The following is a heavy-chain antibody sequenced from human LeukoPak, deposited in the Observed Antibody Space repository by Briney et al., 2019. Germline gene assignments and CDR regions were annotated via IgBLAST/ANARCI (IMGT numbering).Heavy chain of an antibody. D-gene: IGHD2-21*02. CDR3: ASGVTTQH. CDR2: NIPILGKA. CDR1: RCIFRRYA. V-gene: IGHV1-69*04. Sequence: SVNVSRKASRCIFRRYAISGLRPAGAQGREWMGRNIPILGKANYAQKFQGRVTITAEKSTSTAYMELSSLRSEDTAVYYCASGVTTQHWGQGTLVTVSS. J-gene: IGHJ1*01.